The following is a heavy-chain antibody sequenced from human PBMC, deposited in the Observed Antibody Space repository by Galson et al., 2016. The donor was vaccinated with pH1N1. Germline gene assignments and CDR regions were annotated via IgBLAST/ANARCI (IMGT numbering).Heavy chain of an antibody. J-gene: IGHJ4*02. CDR2: ISWNSGSI. CDR1: GFTFDDYA. CDR3: AKVVGHLSGSYDY. Sequence: SLRLSCAASGFTFDDYAMHWVRQAPGKGLEWVSGISWNSGSIGYADSVKGRFTISRDNAKNSLYLQMNSLRAEDTALYYCAKVVGHLSGSYDYRGQGTLVTVSS. V-gene: IGHV3-9*01. D-gene: IGHD3-9*01.